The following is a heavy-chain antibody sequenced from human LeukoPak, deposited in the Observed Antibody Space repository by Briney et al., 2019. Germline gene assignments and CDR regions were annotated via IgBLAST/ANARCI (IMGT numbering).Heavy chain of an antibody. Sequence: SETLSLTCSVSGDSMINYYWGWFRQPPGKGLEWIGYIYYIGGTNYNPSLKSRVTISVDTSKNQFSLKLSSVTAADTAVYYCARAGVRGVIDAFDIWGQGTMVTVSS. CDR1: GDSMINYY. D-gene: IGHD3-10*01. CDR3: ARAGVRGVIDAFDI. V-gene: IGHV4-59*01. J-gene: IGHJ3*02. CDR2: IYYIGGT.